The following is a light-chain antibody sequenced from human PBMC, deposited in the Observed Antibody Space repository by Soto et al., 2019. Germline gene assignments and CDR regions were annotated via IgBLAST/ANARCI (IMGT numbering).Light chain of an antibody. CDR2: DAS. V-gene: IGKV3-11*01. CDR3: QQRTNWPPWT. Sequence: EIVLTQSPGTLSLSPGERATLSCRASQSVGTFLAWYQQKPGQAPRLLIHDASNRATGIPARFSGSGSGTDFTLTISSLEPEDFAFYYCQQRTNWPPWTFGQGTKVDIK. CDR1: QSVGTF. J-gene: IGKJ1*01.